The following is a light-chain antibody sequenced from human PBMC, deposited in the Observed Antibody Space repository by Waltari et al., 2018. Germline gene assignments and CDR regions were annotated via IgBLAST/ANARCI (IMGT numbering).Light chain of an antibody. CDR1: NSEIGYYNY. CDR2: DVS. Sequence: QSALPQPASVSGSPGQSITISCTGTNSEIGYYNYVSWYQQHPGKPPKVIIYDVSKRPSGISKRFSGSKSGNTASLTISGLQAEDEADYYCSAYTTSTTEVFGGGTKLTVL. CDR3: SAYTTSTTEV. J-gene: IGLJ2*01. V-gene: IGLV2-14*03.